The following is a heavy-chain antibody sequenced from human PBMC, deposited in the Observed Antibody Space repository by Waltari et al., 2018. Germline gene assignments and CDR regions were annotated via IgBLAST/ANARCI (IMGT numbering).Heavy chain of an antibody. Sequence: QVQLVQSGAEVKKPGASVKVSCKASGYTFTSYAMHWVRQAPGQRLEWMGWINAGNGNTKYSQKFQGRVTITRDTSASTAYMELSSLRSEDTAVYYCARVRAMGTNWFDPWGQGTLVTVSS. V-gene: IGHV1-3*01. J-gene: IGHJ5*02. CDR2: INAGNGNT. CDR1: GYTFTSYA. D-gene: IGHD5-18*01. CDR3: ARVRAMGTNWFDP.